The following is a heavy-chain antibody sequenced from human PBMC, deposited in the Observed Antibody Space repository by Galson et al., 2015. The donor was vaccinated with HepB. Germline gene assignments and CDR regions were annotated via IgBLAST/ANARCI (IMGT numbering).Heavy chain of an antibody. CDR3: AKARMDRQTIPLGSGSYVFDD. V-gene: IGHV3-23*01. J-gene: IGHJ4*03. D-gene: IGHD1-26*01. CDR1: GFTFCSYA. CDR2: ISGSGGST. Sequence: LRLSCADSGFTFCSYAMSWVRQAPGGGLGGVSAISGSGGSTYYADSVKGRFTTSKDNSTNTLELKMNSPGAEDTSVYYCAKARMDRQTIPLGSGSYVFDDWGQGTLVTVSS.